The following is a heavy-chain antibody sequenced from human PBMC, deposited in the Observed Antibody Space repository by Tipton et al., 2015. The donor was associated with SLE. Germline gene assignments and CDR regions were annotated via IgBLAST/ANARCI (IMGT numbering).Heavy chain of an antibody. J-gene: IGHJ5*02. Sequence: TLSLTCSVYGGSFSGHYWTWIRQPPGKGLEWIGYISYSRTNYIPSLKSRVTISGDTSKNQISLKLSSVTAADTAVYYCARDSSGYYWFDPWGQGTLVTVSS. V-gene: IGHV4-59*11. CDR3: ARDSSGYYWFDP. CDR1: GGSFSGHY. CDR2: ISYSRT. D-gene: IGHD3-22*01.